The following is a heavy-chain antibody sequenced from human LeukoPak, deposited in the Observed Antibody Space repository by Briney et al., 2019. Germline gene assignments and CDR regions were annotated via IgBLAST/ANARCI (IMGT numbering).Heavy chain of an antibody. CDR2: INPNSGGT. J-gene: IGHJ4*02. Sequence: ASVKVSCKASGYTFTGYYMHWVRQAPGQGLEWMGWINPNSGGTNYAQKFQGRVTMTRDTSISTAYMELSRLRSDDTAVYYCARGGTHYGGNSFYYFDYWGQGTLVTVSS. V-gene: IGHV1-2*02. CDR1: GYTFTGYY. CDR3: ARGGTHYGGNSFYYFDY. D-gene: IGHD2-21*02.